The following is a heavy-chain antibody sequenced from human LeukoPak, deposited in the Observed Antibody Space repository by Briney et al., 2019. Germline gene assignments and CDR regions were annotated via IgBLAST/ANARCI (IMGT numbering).Heavy chain of an antibody. J-gene: IGHJ4*02. Sequence: GGSLRLSCAASGFILNNHAMTWVRQAPGKGLQWISVISGSGRTIEYEDSVKGRFTSSRDNSKNTVSLQMNNLRVEDTAIYYCAKNVMVKRYIDYWGQGIPVTVSS. V-gene: IGHV3-23*01. D-gene: IGHD5-18*01. CDR2: ISGSGRTI. CDR3: AKNVMVKRYIDY. CDR1: GFILNNHA.